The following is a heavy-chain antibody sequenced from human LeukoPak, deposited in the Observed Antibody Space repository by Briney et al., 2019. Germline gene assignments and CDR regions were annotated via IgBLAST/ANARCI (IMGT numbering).Heavy chain of an antibody. CDR2: INHSGST. CDR1: GGSFSGYY. V-gene: IGHV4-34*01. D-gene: IGHD3-10*01. Sequence: SETLSLTCAVYGGSFSGYYWSWIRQPPGKGLEWIGEINHSGSTNYNPSLKSRVTISVDTSKNQFSLKLSSVTAADTAVYYCARVPGATQTFDYWDQGTLVTVSS. CDR3: ARVPGATQTFDY. J-gene: IGHJ4*02.